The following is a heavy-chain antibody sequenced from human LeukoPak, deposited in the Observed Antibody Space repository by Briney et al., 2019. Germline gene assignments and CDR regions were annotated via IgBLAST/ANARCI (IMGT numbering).Heavy chain of an antibody. D-gene: IGHD3-10*01. V-gene: IGHV1-18*01. CDR2: ISAHNGNT. Sequence: ASVNVSCTASGYTFTSYGISWVRQAPGQGLEWMGWISAHNGNTNYAQKLQGRVTMTTDTSTSTAYMELRSLRSDDTAVYYCARVRGSGSYYNAPNYYYGMDVWGQGTTVTVSS. J-gene: IGHJ6*02. CDR3: ARVRGSGSYYNAPNYYYGMDV. CDR1: GYTFTSYG.